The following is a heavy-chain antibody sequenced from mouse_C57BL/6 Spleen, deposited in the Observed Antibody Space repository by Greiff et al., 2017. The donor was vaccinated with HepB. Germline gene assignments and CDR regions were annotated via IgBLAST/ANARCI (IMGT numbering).Heavy chain of an antibody. CDR1: EYEFPSHD. Sequence: EVQGVESGGGLVQPGESLKLSCESNEYEFPSHDMSWVRKTPEKRLELVAAINSDGGSTYYPDTMERRFIISRDNTKKTLYLQMSSLRSEDTALYYCARRGHYYVGYAMDYWGQGTSVTVSS. V-gene: IGHV5-2*01. CDR2: INSDGGST. J-gene: IGHJ4*01. D-gene: IGHD1-2*01. CDR3: ARRGHYYVGYAMDY.